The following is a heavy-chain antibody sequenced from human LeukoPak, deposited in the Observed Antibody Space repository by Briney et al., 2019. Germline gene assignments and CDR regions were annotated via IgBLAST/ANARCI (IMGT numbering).Heavy chain of an antibody. V-gene: IGHV3-23*01. J-gene: IGHJ4*02. CDR2: ISGSGGST. D-gene: IGHD1-26*01. CDR1: GFTFSSYA. CDR3: ARVGVRSGSYYYFDY. Sequence: GGSLRLSCAASGFTFSSYAMSWVRQAPGKGLEWVSAISGSGGSTYYADSVKGRFTISRDNSKSTLYLQMNSLRAEDTAVYYCARVGVRSGSYYYFDYWGQGTLVTVSS.